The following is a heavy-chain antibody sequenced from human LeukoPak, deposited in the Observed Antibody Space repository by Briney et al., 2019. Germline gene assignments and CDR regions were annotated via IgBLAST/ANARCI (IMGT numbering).Heavy chain of an antibody. Sequence: GGSLRFSCAASGFTFSRYWMSWVRQAPGKGLEWVANIKQDGSEKYYVDSVKGRFTISRDNAKNSLYLQMNSLRAEDTAVYYCARHSLGYGPPPYYYYYMDVWGKGTTVTVSS. D-gene: IGHD3-10*01. CDR2: IKQDGSEK. V-gene: IGHV3-7*01. CDR1: GFTFSRYW. J-gene: IGHJ6*03. CDR3: ARHSLGYGPPPYYYYYMDV.